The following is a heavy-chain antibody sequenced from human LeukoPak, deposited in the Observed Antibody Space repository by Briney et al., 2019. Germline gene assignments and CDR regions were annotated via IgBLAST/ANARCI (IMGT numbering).Heavy chain of an antibody. CDR3: ARRAGDYSHPYDY. D-gene: IGHD3-22*01. CDR2: IYSGST. J-gene: IGHJ4*02. CDR1: GFTVSSNS. V-gene: IGHV3-53*01. Sequence: GGSLRLSCTVSGFTVSSNSMSWVRQAPGKGLEWVSFIYSGSTHYSDSVKGRFTISRDNSKNTVHLQMNSLRAEDTAMYYCARRAGDYSHPYDYWGQGTLVTVSS.